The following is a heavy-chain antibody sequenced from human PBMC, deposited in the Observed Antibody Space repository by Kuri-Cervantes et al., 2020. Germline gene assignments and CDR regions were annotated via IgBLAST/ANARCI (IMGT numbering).Heavy chain of an antibody. CDR2: ITPFNGNT. Sequence: SVKVSCKASGGTFSSYAISWMRQAPRQALEWMGWITPFNGNTNYAQKFQDRVTITRDRSMSTAYMELSSLRSEDTALYYCARDQTHRIAVADCWGQGTLVTVSS. J-gene: IGHJ4*02. D-gene: IGHD6-19*01. CDR3: ARDQTHRIAVADC. V-gene: IGHV1-45*03. CDR1: GGTFSSYA.